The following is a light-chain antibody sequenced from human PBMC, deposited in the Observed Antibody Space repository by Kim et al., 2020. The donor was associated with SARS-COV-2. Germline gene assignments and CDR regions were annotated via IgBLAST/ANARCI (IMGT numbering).Light chain of an antibody. CDR2: GAS. CDR3: QQYDSFPWT. V-gene: IGKV1-5*01. Sequence: SAVVGDTVTIACRASQSINSYLAWYQQKPGKAPKLLVYGASSLEEGVPSKFSGSGFGTDFTLTIRGLHPDDFAAYFCQQYDSFPWTFGQGTKVDIK. J-gene: IGKJ1*01. CDR1: QSINSY.